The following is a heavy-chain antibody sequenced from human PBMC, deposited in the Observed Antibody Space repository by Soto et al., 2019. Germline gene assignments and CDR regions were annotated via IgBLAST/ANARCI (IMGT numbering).Heavy chain of an antibody. CDR2: VYYSGST. Sequence: PSQTIRVPSSVADGSIAALYCHCIRHPPGKTLGWIGSVYYSGSTSYNRSLMSRVTISVDTSKNQFSLNLRSVTSADTALYYCAREGNGDATGYANFASWRHGILVTVSS. D-gene: IGHD2-2*01. V-gene: IGHV4-59*11. CDR3: AREGNGDATGYANFAS. CDR1: DGSIAALY. J-gene: IGHJ4*01.